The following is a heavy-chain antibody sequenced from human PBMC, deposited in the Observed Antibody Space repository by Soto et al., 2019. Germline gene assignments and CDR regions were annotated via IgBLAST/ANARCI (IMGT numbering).Heavy chain of an antibody. CDR1: GGSISEKS. D-gene: IGHD6-13*01. Sequence: TSETLSLTCIVSGGSISEKSWNWVRQPPGKGLEWIGLIFANGHTDYNPSLKSRVTMSVDASKNQFSLRLTSMTAADTAVYYCVASLAASGLNWLDPWGRGTLVTVSS. CDR2: IFANGHT. CDR3: VASLAASGLNWLDP. V-gene: IGHV4-4*07. J-gene: IGHJ5*02.